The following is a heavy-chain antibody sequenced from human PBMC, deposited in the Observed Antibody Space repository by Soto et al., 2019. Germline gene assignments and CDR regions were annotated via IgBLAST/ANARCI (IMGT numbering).Heavy chain of an antibody. J-gene: IGHJ4*02. CDR3: TKMGPYTNSYFDY. CDR1: GFTFSSYA. CDR2: ISARGDAS. D-gene: IGHD2-2*02. V-gene: IGHV3-23*01. Sequence: QPGGSLRLSCAASGFTFSSYAMSWVRQAPGTGLQWVSAISARGDASYYPDSMKGRFTISRDNFKDTLYLQMDSLRAEDAAVYYCTKMGPYTNSYFDYWGQGTLVTVSS.